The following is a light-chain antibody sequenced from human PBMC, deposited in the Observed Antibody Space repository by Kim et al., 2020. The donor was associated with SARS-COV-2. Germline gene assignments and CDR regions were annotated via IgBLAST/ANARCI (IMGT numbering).Light chain of an antibody. Sequence: QSVLTQPPSASGAPGQSVTVSCSGTTSNVGKTFVYWYQQLPGTAPRRLIYANNQRPSGVPDRFSGSKSGTSASLASSGLRSEDEADYYCAAWDDTRSARVFGGGTQLTVL. CDR1: TSNVGKTF. J-gene: IGLJ3*02. CDR2: ANN. CDR3: AAWDDTRSARV. V-gene: IGLV1-47*02.